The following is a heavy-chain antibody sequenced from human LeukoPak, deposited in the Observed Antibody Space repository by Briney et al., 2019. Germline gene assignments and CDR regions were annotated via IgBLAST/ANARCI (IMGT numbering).Heavy chain of an antibody. CDR2: IYYSGST. CDR1: GGSISNYY. J-gene: IGHJ4*02. D-gene: IGHD1/OR15-1a*01. Sequence: SETLSLTCIVSGGSISNYYWSWIRQPPGKGLEWIGYIYYSGSTNYNPSLKSRVTISVDTSKNRFSLKLSSVTAADTAVYYCARQLDSPNKNYYFDCWGQGTLVTVSS. CDR3: ARQLDSPNKNYYFDC. V-gene: IGHV4-59*01.